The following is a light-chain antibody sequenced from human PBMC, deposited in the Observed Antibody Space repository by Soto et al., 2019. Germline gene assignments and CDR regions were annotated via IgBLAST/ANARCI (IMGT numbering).Light chain of an antibody. CDR1: QSVSSF. V-gene: IGKV3-11*01. J-gene: IGKJ4*01. Sequence: EVVLTQSPGTLSLSPGERATLSCRASQSVSSFLAWYQQRPGQPPRLLIYDASNRAAGIPARFSGSGSGTDYTLTISSLEPEDFAIYYCQQRSNWPLPFGGGTKVEIK. CDR2: DAS. CDR3: QQRSNWPLP.